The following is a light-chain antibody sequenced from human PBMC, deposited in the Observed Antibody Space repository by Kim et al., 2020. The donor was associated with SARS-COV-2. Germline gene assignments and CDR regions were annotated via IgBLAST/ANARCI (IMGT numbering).Light chain of an antibody. V-gene: IGLV2-14*03. Sequence: QSALTQPASVSGSPGHPITISCTGISSDGYNYVSWYQQLPGKAPRLIIYDVTYRPSGISSRFSGSQSGTTASLTISGRLTEDEGDYYCSSYTIGNIFVVFGGGAGVAVL. CDR2: DVT. CDR1: SSDGYNY. CDR3: SSYTIGNIFVV. J-gene: IGLJ2*01.